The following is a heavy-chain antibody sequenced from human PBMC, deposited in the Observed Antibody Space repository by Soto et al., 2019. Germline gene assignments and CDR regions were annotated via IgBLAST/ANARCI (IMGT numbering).Heavy chain of an antibody. V-gene: IGHV4-31*03. J-gene: IGHJ4*02. CDR1: GGSISSGGYY. CDR3: ARTKRVYCSGGSCYSRPEYYFDY. CDR2: IYYSGST. Sequence: PSETLSLTCTVSGGSISSGGYYWSWIRQHPGKGLEWIGYIYYSGSTYYNPSLKSRVTISVDTSKNQFSLKLSSVTAADTAVYYCARTKRVYCSGGSCYSRPEYYFDYWGQGALVTVSS. D-gene: IGHD2-15*01.